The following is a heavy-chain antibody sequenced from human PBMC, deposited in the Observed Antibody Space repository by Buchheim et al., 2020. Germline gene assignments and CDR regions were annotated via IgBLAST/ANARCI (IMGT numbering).Heavy chain of an antibody. V-gene: IGHV3-33*01. Sequence: QVQLVESGGGVVQPGRTLRLSCAASGFTFSSYGFHWVRQAPGKGLEWVAVIWYDGNKKFYADSVKGRFTVSRDSSKNKLYLQMNSLRAEDSAVYYCARDGSSSEFDYWGQGTL. CDR2: IWYDGNKK. D-gene: IGHD6-6*01. CDR3: ARDGSSSEFDY. CDR1: GFTFSSYG. J-gene: IGHJ4*02.